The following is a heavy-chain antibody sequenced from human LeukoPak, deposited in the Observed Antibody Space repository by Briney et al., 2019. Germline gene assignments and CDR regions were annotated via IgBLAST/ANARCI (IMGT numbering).Heavy chain of an antibody. CDR2: ISSSSSTI. V-gene: IGHV3-48*01. Sequence: GGSLRLSCAASGFTFSSYSMNWVRQAPGKGLEWVSYISSSSSTIYYADSVKGRFTISRDNAKNSLYLQMNSLRAEDTAVYYCARSLGISFDYWGQGTLVTVSS. D-gene: IGHD7-27*01. J-gene: IGHJ4*02. CDR1: GFTFSSYS. CDR3: ARSLGISFDY.